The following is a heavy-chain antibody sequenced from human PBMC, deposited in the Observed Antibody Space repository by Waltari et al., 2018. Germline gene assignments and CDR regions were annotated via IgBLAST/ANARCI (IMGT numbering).Heavy chain of an antibody. D-gene: IGHD3-10*01. J-gene: IGHJ5*02. CDR1: GYTFTGYY. V-gene: IGHV1-2*06. CDR3: ARDDRHGSGSYYNTNWFDP. CDR2: INPNSGGT. Sequence: QVQLVQSGAEVKKPGASVKVSCKASGYTFTGYYMHWVRQAPGQGLEWMGRINPNSGGTNYAQKFQGRVTMTRDTSISTAYMELSRLRSDDTAVYYCARDDRHGSGSYYNTNWFDPWGQGTLVTVSS.